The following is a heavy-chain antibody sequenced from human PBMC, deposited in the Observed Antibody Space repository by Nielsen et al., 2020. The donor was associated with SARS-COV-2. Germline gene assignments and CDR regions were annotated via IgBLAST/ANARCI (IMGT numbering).Heavy chain of an antibody. V-gene: IGHV3-74*01. CDR3: VREGDGYHSYYYGLDV. Sequence: GGSLRLSCAASGFSFSGSAMHWVRQGPGKGLVWVSRINRDGSVTNYADSMKGRFTISRDNGGNTLYLQVNSLRAEDTAVYYCVREGDGYHSYYYGLDVWGRGTTVTVSS. CDR1: GFSFSGSA. J-gene: IGHJ6*02. D-gene: IGHD5-24*01. CDR2: INRDGSVT.